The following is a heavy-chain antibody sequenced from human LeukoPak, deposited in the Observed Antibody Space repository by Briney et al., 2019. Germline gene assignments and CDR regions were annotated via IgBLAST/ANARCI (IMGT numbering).Heavy chain of an antibody. Sequence: GASVKVSCKASGYTFTNYTINWVRQAPGQGLEWMGWISAYNGNTDYAQKIQDRVTMTTDTSTRTAYMELRSLRSDDTAVYYCARAKSVVVTGAGALGYWGQGTLVTVSS. V-gene: IGHV1-18*01. CDR2: ISAYNGNT. D-gene: IGHD6-19*01. CDR1: GYTFTNYT. CDR3: ARAKSVVVTGAGALGY. J-gene: IGHJ4*02.